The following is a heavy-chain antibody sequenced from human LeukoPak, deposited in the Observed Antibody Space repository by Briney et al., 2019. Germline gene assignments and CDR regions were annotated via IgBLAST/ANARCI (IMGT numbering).Heavy chain of an antibody. V-gene: IGHV6-1*01. J-gene: IGHJ4*02. Sequence: SQTLSLTCAISGDSVSSDIAAWNWVRQSPSRGLEWLGRAYYRSKWYIDYAVSLKSRMIINPDTSKNQFSLQLNSVTPEDTAVYYCARHDYGDSWGQGTLVTVSS. CDR2: AYYRSKWYI. CDR1: GDSVSSDIAA. CDR3: ARHDYGDS.